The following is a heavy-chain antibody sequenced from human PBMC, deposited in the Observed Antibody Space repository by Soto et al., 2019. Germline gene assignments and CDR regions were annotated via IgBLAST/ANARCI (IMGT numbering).Heavy chain of an antibody. CDR3: ARDPSDCSSTSCWGYYALDV. CDR1: GFTFSTYS. J-gene: IGHJ6*02. D-gene: IGHD2-2*01. Sequence: GGSLRLSCAGSGFTFSTYSMNWVRQAPGKGLEWVSSISSSGTYIHYADSLKGRFTISRDNAKNSLYLQMISLRAEDTAVYYCARDPSDCSSTSCWGYYALDVWGQGTTVTVSS. CDR2: ISSSGTYI. V-gene: IGHV3-21*01.